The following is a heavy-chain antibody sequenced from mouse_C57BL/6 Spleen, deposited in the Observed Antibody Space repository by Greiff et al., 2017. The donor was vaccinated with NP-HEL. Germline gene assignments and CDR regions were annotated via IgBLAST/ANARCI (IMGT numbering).Heavy chain of an antibody. CDR2: ISNGGGST. J-gene: IGHJ2*01. Sequence: EVKLMESGGGLVQPGGSLKLSCAASGFTFSDYYMYWVRQTPEKRLEWVAYISNGGGSTYYPDTVKGRFTISRDNAKNTLYLQMSRLKSEDTAMYYCARQNYSNYYFDYWGQGTTLTVSS. CDR3: ARQNYSNYYFDY. D-gene: IGHD2-5*01. CDR1: GFTFSDYY. V-gene: IGHV5-12*01.